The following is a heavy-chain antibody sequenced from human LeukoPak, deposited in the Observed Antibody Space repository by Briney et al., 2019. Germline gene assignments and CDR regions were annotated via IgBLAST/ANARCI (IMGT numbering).Heavy chain of an antibody. CDR2: IYTGGNT. Sequence: GGSLRLSCAASGFTVDSNYLSWVRQAPGKGLEWVSTIYTGGNTYYAASVKDRFTISRDFSKNTVFLHMNSLRAEDTAMYHCARGDDSGYYDYFDYWGQGALVTVSS. CDR3: ARGDDSGYYDYFDY. CDR1: GFTVDSNY. J-gene: IGHJ4*02. D-gene: IGHD3-22*01. V-gene: IGHV3-53*01.